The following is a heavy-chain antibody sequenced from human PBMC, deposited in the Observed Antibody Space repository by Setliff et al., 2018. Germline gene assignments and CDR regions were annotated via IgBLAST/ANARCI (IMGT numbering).Heavy chain of an antibody. CDR1: GFTFKNNG. Sequence: PGGSLRLSCAASGFTFKNNGMNWVRQAPGKGLEWVSGINWDGRSTGYADSVKGRFTISRDNAKNSLYLQMNSLRVEDTALYHCVRLGTVAAGDWGQGTLVTVSS. D-gene: IGHD6-19*01. CDR3: VRLGTVAAGD. CDR2: INWDGRST. J-gene: IGHJ4*02. V-gene: IGHV3-20*01.